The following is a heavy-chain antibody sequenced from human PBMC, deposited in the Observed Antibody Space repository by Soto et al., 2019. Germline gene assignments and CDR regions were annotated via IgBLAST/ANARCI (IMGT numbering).Heavy chain of an antibody. CDR1: GYDFTTYG. J-gene: IGHJ4*02. V-gene: IGHV1-18*01. CDR3: ARGRYGDY. Sequence: QVHLVQSGAEVKKPGASVKVSCKGSGYDFTTYGITWVRQAPGQGLEWMAWISAHNGNTDYAQKLQGRVTVTRDTSTSTAYRELRSRRSDDTAMYYCARGRYGDYWGQGALVTVSS. CDR2: ISAHNGNT. D-gene: IGHD1-1*01.